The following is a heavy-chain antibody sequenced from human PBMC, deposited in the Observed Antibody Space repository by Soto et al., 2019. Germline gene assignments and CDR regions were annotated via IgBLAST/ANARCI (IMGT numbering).Heavy chain of an antibody. V-gene: IGHV4-30-2*01. J-gene: IGHJ6*02. CDR2: IYPTGKT. CDR1: NSSISSGGYS. D-gene: IGHD3-16*01. Sequence: PSETLSLTCTVSNSSISSGGYSWSWIRQTPGKGLEWIGYIYPTGKTYYNPSLKNRATLSIDTSQNQFSLQLTSVTAADTAVYYCARAPPGPAPRWGVWGHGTTVTVSS. CDR3: ARAPPGPAPRWGV.